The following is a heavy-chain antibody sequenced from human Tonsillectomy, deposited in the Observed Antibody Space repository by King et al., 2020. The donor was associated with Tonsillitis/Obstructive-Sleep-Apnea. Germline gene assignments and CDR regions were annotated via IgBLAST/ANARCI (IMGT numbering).Heavy chain of an antibody. CDR1: GFTFSSYA. CDR3: AKELWRGEYYDSSGYFLGYFDY. CDR2: ISGSGGST. Sequence: VQLVESGGGLVQPGGSLRLSCAASGFTFSSYAMSWVRQAPGKGLEWVSAISGSGGSTYYADSVKGRFTISRDNSKNTLYLQMNSLRAEDTGVYYCAKELWRGEYYDSSGYFLGYFDYWGQGTLGTLSS. D-gene: IGHD3-22*01. V-gene: IGHV3-23*04. J-gene: IGHJ4*02.